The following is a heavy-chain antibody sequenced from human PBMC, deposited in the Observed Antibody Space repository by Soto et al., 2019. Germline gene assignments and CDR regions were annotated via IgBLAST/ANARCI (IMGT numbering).Heavy chain of an antibody. J-gene: IGHJ2*01. CDR3: ARGRGGYFDL. CDR1: GGSISSYY. CDR2: IYYSGST. V-gene: IGHV4-59*08. Sequence: QVQLQESGPGLVKPSETLSLTCTVSGGSISSYYWSWIRQPPGKGLEWIGYIYYSGSTSYNPSLKSRVTISVDTSKNQFSLKLSSVTAADTAVYYCARGRGGYFDLWGRGTLVTVSS. D-gene: IGHD3-16*01.